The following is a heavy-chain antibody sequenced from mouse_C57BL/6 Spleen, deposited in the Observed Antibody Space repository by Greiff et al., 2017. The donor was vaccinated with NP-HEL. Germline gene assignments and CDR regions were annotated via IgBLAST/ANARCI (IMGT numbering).Heavy chain of an antibody. V-gene: IGHV5-6*01. CDR2: ISSGGSYT. J-gene: IGHJ1*03. CDR1: GFTFSSYG. D-gene: IGHD1-1*01. Sequence: EVQVVESGGDLVKPGGSLKLSCAASGFTFSSYGMSWVRQTPDKRLEWVATISSGGSYTYYPDSVKGRFTISRDNAKNTLYLQMSSLKSEDTAMYYCARAGTVVATDWYFDVWGTGTTVTVSS. CDR3: ARAGTVVATDWYFDV.